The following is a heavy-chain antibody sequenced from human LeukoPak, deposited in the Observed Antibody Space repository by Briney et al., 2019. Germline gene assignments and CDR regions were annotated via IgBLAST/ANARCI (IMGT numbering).Heavy chain of an antibody. J-gene: IGHJ3*01. Sequence: GSLRLSCAASGFTVSDNYMSWVRQAPGKWLEWVSVLYSGGRRYYADSVRGRFTISRDNSKNTLSLEMNSLRAEDTAVYYCARGGDAFDVWGQGTMVTVSS. CDR2: LYSGGRR. CDR1: GFTVSDNY. V-gene: IGHV3-53*01. CDR3: ARGGDAFDV.